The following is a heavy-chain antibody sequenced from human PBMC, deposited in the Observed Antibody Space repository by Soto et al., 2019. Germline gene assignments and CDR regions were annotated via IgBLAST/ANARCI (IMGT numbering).Heavy chain of an antibody. V-gene: IGHV1-18*01. CDR2: ISAYNGNT. CDR3: ARAFRRDCSGGSCYSGPALRMYDAFDI. Sequence: ASVKVSCKASGYTFTSYGISWVRQAPGQGLEWMGWISAYNGNTNYAQKLQGRVTMTTDTSTSTAYMELRSLRSDDTAVYYCARAFRRDCSGGSCYSGPALRMYDAFDIWGQGTSVTVS. D-gene: IGHD2-15*01. CDR1: GYTFTSYG. J-gene: IGHJ3*02.